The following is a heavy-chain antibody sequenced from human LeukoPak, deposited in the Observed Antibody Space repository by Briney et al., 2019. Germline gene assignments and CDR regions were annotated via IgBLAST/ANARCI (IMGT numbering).Heavy chain of an antibody. D-gene: IGHD2-2*01. J-gene: IGHJ4*02. CDR1: GGSFSGYY. CDR3: ARVDIVVVPAAIHGGVDY. CDR2: INHSGST. V-gene: IGHV4-34*01. Sequence: SETLSLTCAVYGGSFSGYYWSWIRQPPGKGLEWIGEINHSGSTNYNPSLKSRVTISVDTSKNQFSLKLSSVTAVDTAVYYCARVDIVVVPAAIHGGVDYWGQGTLVTVSS.